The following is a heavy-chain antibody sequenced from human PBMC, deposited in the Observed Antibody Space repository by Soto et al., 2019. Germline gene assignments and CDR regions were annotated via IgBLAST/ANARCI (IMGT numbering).Heavy chain of an antibody. Sequence: KTSETLSLTCTVSGGSISSSSYYWGWIRQPPGKGLEWIGSIYYSGGTYYNPSLKSRVTISVDTSKNQFSLKLSSVTAADTAVYYCARLITMIVVVITSPMGWFDPWGQGTLVTVSS. CDR1: GGSISSSSYY. CDR3: ARLITMIVVVITSPMGWFDP. V-gene: IGHV4-39*01. D-gene: IGHD3-22*01. J-gene: IGHJ5*02. CDR2: IYYSGGT.